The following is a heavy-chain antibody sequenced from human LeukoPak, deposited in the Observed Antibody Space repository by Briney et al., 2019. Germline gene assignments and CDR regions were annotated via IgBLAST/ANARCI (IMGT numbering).Heavy chain of an antibody. CDR2: IYYSGST. V-gene: IGHV4-31*03. CDR1: GGSISSGGYY. J-gene: IGHJ5*02. Sequence: PSQTLSLTCTVSGGSISSGGYYWSWIRQHPGKGLEWIGYIYYSGSTYYNPSLKSRVTISVDTSKNQFSLKLSSVTAADTAVYYCARRPRGGFGETVLNNWFDPWGQGTLVTVSS. CDR3: ARRPRGGFGETVLNNWFDP. D-gene: IGHD3-10*01.